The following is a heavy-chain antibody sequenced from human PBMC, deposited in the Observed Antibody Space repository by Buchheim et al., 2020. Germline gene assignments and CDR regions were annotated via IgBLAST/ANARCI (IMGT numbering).Heavy chain of an antibody. D-gene: IGHD3-10*01. Sequence: EVQLLESGGGLVQPGGSLRLSCAASGFTFSSYAMSWVRQAPGKGLEWVSAISGSGGSTYYADSVKGRFTISRDNSKNTLYLQMNSLRAEDTAVYYCARRDLLLWFGELLSGFGYWGQGTL. J-gene: IGHJ4*02. V-gene: IGHV3-23*01. CDR2: ISGSGGST. CDR1: GFTFSSYA. CDR3: ARRDLLLWFGELLSGFGY.